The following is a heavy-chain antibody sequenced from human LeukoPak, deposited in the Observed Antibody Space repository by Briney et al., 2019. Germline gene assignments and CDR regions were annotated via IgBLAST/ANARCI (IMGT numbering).Heavy chain of an antibody. CDR1: GRPMRSSRHY. Sequence: SETLSLTCTVSGRPMRSSRHYGGGIRQPPGKGLEWIGSIYYSGSTYYTPSLKSRVTISVDTSKNQVSLRLISVRAADTAVYYCASGHYDSSGYYYPFDYWGQGTLVTVSS. J-gene: IGHJ4*02. CDR3: ASGHYDSSGYYYPFDY. D-gene: IGHD3-22*01. CDR2: IYYSGST. V-gene: IGHV4-39*01.